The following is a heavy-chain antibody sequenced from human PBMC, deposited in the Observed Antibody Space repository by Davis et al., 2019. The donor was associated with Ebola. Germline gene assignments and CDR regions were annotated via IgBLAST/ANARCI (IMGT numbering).Heavy chain of an antibody. CDR1: GGSISSSSYY. J-gene: IGHJ4*02. CDR2: IYYSGST. Sequence: PSETLSLTCTVSGGSISSSSYYWGWIRQPPGKGLEWIGSIYYSGSTYYNPSLKSRVTISVDTSKNQFSLNLRSVTAADTAVYYCARNSSGFGYFDYWGQGTLVTVSS. V-gene: IGHV4-39*07. CDR3: ARNSSGFGYFDY. D-gene: IGHD3-22*01.